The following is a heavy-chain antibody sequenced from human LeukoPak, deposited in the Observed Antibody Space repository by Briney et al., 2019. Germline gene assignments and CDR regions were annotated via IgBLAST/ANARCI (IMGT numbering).Heavy chain of an antibody. Sequence: SETLSLTCAVSGGSISSSNWWSWVRQPPGKGLEWIGEIYRSGSTNYNPSLKSRVTISVDKSKNQFSLKLSSVTAAGTAVYYCARIYSRVDFDYWGQGTLVTVSS. J-gene: IGHJ4*02. CDR2: IYRSGST. V-gene: IGHV4-4*02. CDR1: GGSISSSNW. D-gene: IGHD6-13*01. CDR3: ARIYSRVDFDY.